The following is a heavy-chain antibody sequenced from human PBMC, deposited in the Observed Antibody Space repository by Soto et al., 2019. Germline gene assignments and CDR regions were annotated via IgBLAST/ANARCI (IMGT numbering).Heavy chain of an antibody. V-gene: IGHV4-39*01. J-gene: IGHJ6*01. CDR1: GGSISSSSYY. D-gene: IGHD2-15*01. Sequence: SDPLSLTCTVSGGSISSSSYYWGWIRHPPGKGLEWIGSIFYSGSTYYNPSLKNRVTISVDTSKNQSFLKLSSVTAADTAVYYCARHLTYCSAGSCYSDFPYYGMHVWRQGTTIT. CDR2: IFYSGST. CDR3: ARHLTYCSAGSCYSDFPYYGMHV.